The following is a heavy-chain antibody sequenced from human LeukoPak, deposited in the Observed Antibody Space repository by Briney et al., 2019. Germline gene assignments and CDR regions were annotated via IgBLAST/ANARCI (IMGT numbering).Heavy chain of an antibody. CDR3: AREEVEGAFDI. V-gene: IGHV3-7*01. CDR2: IKQDGSEK. J-gene: IGHJ3*02. D-gene: IGHD2-15*01. CDR1: GFTFSSYW. Sequence: QPGVCLRLSCAASGFTFSSYWMSWVRQAPGKGLEWVANIKQDGSEKYYVDSVKGRFTISRDNAKNSLYLQMNSLRAEDTAVYYCAREEVEGAFDIWGQGTMVTVSS.